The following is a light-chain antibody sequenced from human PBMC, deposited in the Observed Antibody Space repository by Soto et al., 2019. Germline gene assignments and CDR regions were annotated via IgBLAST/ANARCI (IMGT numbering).Light chain of an antibody. J-gene: IGKJ1*01. Sequence: EIAMTQSPGTLSLSPEENATLSCSAIQSVSRNFLAWYKQKPGQAPRLLIYGASNRAAGIPERFSGSGSGTDFTLTISRLEPEDFAVYYCHQYSSSRRTFGQGTKVDIK. CDR1: QSVSRNF. V-gene: IGKV3-20*01. CDR2: GAS. CDR3: HQYSSSRRT.